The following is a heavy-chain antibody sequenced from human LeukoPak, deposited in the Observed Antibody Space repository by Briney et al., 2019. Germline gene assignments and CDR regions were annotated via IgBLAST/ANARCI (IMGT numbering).Heavy chain of an antibody. CDR2: ISYDGSNK. CDR1: GFTFSSYG. D-gene: IGHD3-10*01. J-gene: IGHJ4*02. V-gene: IGHV3-30*03. CDR3: ARDPSNYYGSGPFDY. Sequence: GGSLRLSCAASGFTFSSYGMHWVRQAPGKGLEWVAVISYDGSNKYYADSVKGRFIISRDNSKNTLYLQMNSLRAEDTAVYYCARDPSNYYGSGPFDYWGQGTLVTVSS.